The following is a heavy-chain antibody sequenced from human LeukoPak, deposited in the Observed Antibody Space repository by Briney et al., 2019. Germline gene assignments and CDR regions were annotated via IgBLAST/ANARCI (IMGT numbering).Heavy chain of an antibody. V-gene: IGHV4-34*01. CDR1: GGSFSGYY. CDR2: INHSGST. CDR3: ARYIMSSSWYYFDY. Sequence: PSETLSLTCAVYGGSFSGYYWSWIRQPPRKGLEWIGEINHSGSTNYNPSLKSRVTISVDTSKNQFSLKLSSVTAADTAVYYCARYIMSSSWYYFDYWGQGTLVTVSS. J-gene: IGHJ4*02. D-gene: IGHD6-13*01.